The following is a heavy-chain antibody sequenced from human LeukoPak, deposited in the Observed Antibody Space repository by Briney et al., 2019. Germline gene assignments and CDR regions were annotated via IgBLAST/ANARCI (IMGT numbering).Heavy chain of an antibody. CDR3: AELGITMIGGV. Sequence: PGGSLRRSFAASGCTCDDYGMSCVRHAPGKGLECVSHITLNGGSTGYADSVNGRFTISRDNAKNSLYLQMNSLRAEDTAVYYCAELGITMIGGVWGQGPTVTISS. D-gene: IGHD3-10*02. J-gene: IGHJ6*02. V-gene: IGHV3-20*03. CDR2: ITLNGGST. CDR1: GCTCDDYG.